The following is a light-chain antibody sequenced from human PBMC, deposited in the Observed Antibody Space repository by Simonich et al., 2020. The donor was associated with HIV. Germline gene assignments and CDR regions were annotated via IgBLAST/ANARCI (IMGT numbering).Light chain of an antibody. CDR2: DAS. J-gene: IGKJ4*01. CDR3: QQYGSSPPRLT. V-gene: IGKV3D-20*01. CDR1: QSVSSSY. Sequence: EIVLTQSPGTLSLSPGERATLSCRASQSVSSSYLAWYHQKPGLAPRILIYDASSRATGIPDRFSGSGSETDFTLTISRLEPEDFAVYYCQQYGSSPPRLTFGGGTKVEIK.